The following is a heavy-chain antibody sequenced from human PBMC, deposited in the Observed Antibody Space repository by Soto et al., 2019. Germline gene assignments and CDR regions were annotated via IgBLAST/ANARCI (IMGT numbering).Heavy chain of an antibody. J-gene: IGHJ4*02. V-gene: IGHV6-1*01. Sequence: SQTLSLTCGISGDSVSSNSAAWNWLRQSPSRGLEWLGRTYYRSKWYNDYAVSVESRITINPDTSKNHFSLQLNFVTPEDTAVYFCARGEQYSGRIFDYWGQGTLVTAPQ. D-gene: IGHD1-26*01. CDR3: ARGEQYSGRIFDY. CDR1: GDSVSSNSAA. CDR2: TYYRSKWYN.